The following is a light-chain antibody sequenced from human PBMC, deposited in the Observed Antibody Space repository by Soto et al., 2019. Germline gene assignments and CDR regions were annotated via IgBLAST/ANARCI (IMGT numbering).Light chain of an antibody. V-gene: IGLV2-14*01. J-gene: IGLJ1*01. CDR1: SNDVGGYDY. Sequence: QSALTQPASVSGSPGQSITISCTGTSNDVGGYDYVSWFQQYPGKAPKLMIYDVSYRPSGVSNRFSGSKSGNTASLTISGLQAEDEADYYCNSYTTSSTYVFGTGTKLTVL. CDR2: DVS. CDR3: NSYTTSSTYV.